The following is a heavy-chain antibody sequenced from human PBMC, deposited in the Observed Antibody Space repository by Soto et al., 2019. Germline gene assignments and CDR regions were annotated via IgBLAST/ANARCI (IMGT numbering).Heavy chain of an antibody. Sequence: PGGSLRLSCAASGFTFSSYGMHWVRQAPGKGLEWVAVISYDGSNKYYADSVKGRFTISRDNSKNTLYLQMNSLRAEDTAVYYCAKDRHGDYETYYYYGMDVWGQGTTVTVSS. V-gene: IGHV3-30*18. CDR3: AKDRHGDYETYYYYGMDV. J-gene: IGHJ6*02. D-gene: IGHD4-17*01. CDR2: ISYDGSNK. CDR1: GFTFSSYG.